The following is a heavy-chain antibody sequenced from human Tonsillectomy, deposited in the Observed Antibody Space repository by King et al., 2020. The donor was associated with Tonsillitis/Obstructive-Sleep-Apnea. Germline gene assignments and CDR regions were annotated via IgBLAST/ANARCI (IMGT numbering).Heavy chain of an antibody. J-gene: IGHJ4*02. CDR3: AKLWFGGGDFDY. CDR2: ISGDGGST. V-gene: IGHV3-43*02. D-gene: IGHD3-10*01. CDR1: GFTFDDYV. Sequence: VQLVESGGGVVQPGGSLRLSCAASGFTFDDYVMHWVRQAPGKGLEWVSLISGDGGSTYYADSLKGRFTISRDNSKNSLYLQMNSLRTEDTDLYYCAKLWFGGGDFDYWGQGTLVTVSS.